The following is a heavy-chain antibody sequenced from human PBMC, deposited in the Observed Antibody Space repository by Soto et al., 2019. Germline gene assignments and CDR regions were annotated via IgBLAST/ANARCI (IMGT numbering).Heavy chain of an antibody. CDR2: IYQSGST. CDR1: GVSVNSGNYY. Sequence: SETLSLTCTVSGVSVNSGNYYWSWIRQTPGKGLEWIGYIYQSGSTRYNPSLKSRVTISLDTSKNQFSLKMSSVTAADTAVYYCASGTNCHGYYGMDVWGQGTTVTVSS. J-gene: IGHJ6*02. D-gene: IGHD2-2*01. V-gene: IGHV4-61*01. CDR3: ASGTNCHGYYGMDV.